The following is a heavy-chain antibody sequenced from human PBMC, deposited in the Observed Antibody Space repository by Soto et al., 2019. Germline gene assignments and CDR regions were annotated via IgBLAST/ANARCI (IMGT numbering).Heavy chain of an antibody. CDR1: GYNFAGYW. D-gene: IGHD3-3*01. CDR3: ARGGVSTRTFDY. Sequence: GESLKSSGKGSGYNFAGYWIAWVRQMPWKGLELMGIIYPSDSDTRYRPSFQGQVTISADKSISSAYLQWSSLRASDTAMYYCARGGVSTRTFDYWGQGTPVTVSS. J-gene: IGHJ4*02. CDR2: IYPSDSDT. V-gene: IGHV5-51*01.